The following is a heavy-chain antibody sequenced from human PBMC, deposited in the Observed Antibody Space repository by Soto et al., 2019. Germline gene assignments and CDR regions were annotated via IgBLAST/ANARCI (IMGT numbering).Heavy chain of an antibody. CDR1: GFTISSNY. J-gene: IGHJ6*02. V-gene: IGHV3-53*01. D-gene: IGHD3-10*01. Sequence: EVQLVESGGGLIQPGGSLRLSCAASGFTISSNYMSWVRQAPGKGLEWVSVIYSGGSTYYADSVKGRFTISRDNSKNTLYLQMNSLRAEDTAVYYCARLWFGELQEDVWGQGTTVTVSS. CDR3: ARLWFGELQEDV. CDR2: IYSGGST.